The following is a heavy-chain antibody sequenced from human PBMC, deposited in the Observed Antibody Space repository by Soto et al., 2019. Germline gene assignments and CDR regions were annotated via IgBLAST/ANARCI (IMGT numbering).Heavy chain of an antibody. CDR1: GYTFTSYG. J-gene: IGHJ5*02. CDR2: ISAYNGNT. D-gene: IGHD3-22*01. Sequence: GASVKVSCKASGYTFTSYGISWVRQAPGQGLEWMGWISAYNGNTNYAQKLQGRVTMTTDTSTSTAYMELRSLRSDDTAVYYCARKQGGGDYYDSSGYSDPWGQGTLVTVSS. CDR3: ARKQGGGDYYDSSGYSDP. V-gene: IGHV1-18*01.